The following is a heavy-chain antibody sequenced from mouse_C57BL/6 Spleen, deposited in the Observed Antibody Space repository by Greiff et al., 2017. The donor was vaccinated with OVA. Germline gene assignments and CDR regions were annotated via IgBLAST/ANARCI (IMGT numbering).Heavy chain of an antibody. CDR3: ANHFDD. V-gene: IGHV1-76*01. J-gene: IGHJ1*03. Sequence: QVQLQQSGAELVRPGASVKLSCKASGYTFTDYYINWVKQRPGQGLEWIARIYPGSGNTYYNEKFKGKATLTAEKSSRTAYMQLSRLTSEDSAVFCCANHFDDWGKGTTVTVSS. CDR1: GYTFTDYY. CDR2: IYPGSGNT.